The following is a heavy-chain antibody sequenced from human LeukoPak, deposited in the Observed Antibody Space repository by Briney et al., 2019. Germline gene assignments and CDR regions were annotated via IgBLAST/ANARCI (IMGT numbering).Heavy chain of an antibody. CDR2: IIPIFGTA. CDR1: GGTFSSYA. V-gene: IGHV1-69*06. D-gene: IGHD3-3*01. CDR3: ARDLFWSGYSRKSFDY. Sequence: SVKVSCKASGGTFSSYAISWVRQAPGQGLEWMGGIIPIFGTANYAQKFQGRVTITADKSTSTAYMELSSLRSEDTAVYYCARDLFWSGYSRKSFDYWGQGTLVTVSS. J-gene: IGHJ4*02.